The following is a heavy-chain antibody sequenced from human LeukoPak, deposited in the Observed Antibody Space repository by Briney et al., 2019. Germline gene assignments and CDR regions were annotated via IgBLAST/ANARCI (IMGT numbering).Heavy chain of an antibody. CDR2: INWNGGST. CDR1: GFTFDDYG. Sequence: GGSLRLSCAASGFTFDDYGMSWVRQAPGKGLEWVSGINWNGGSTGYADSVKGRFTISRDNAKNSLYLQMNSLRAEDTALYYCARDPVAMVRGVMSDIWGQGTMVTVSS. CDR3: ARDPVAMVRGVMSDI. J-gene: IGHJ3*02. V-gene: IGHV3-20*04. D-gene: IGHD3-10*01.